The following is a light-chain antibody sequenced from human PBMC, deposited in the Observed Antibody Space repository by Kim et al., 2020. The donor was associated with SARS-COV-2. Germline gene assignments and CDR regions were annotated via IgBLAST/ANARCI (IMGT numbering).Light chain of an antibody. V-gene: IGKV3-20*01. CDR1: QSVSNNY. CDR2: GAS. CDR3: QQYGSPPLT. J-gene: IGKJ4*01. Sequence: PGERATLSCRASQSVSNNYLAWYQQKPGQAPRMFIYGASRRVTGIPDRISGSGSGTDYTLTISRLEPEDFAEYYCQQYGSPPLTFGGGTKV.